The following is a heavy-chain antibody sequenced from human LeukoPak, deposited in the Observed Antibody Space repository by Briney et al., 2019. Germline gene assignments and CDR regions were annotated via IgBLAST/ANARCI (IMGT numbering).Heavy chain of an antibody. Sequence: PGGSLRLSCAASGFTFSSYEMNWVRQAPGKGLEWASYISSSGTTIYYADSVKGRFTISRDNAKNSLYLQMNSLRAEDTAVYYCARRRDSGSLQHFDYWGQGTLVTVSS. CDR2: ISSSGTTI. CDR3: ARRRDSGSLQHFDY. D-gene: IGHD1-26*01. V-gene: IGHV3-48*03. CDR1: GFTFSSYE. J-gene: IGHJ4*02.